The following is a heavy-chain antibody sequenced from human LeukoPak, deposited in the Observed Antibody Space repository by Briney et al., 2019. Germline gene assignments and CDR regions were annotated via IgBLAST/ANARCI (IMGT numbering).Heavy chain of an antibody. D-gene: IGHD3-10*01. CDR3: ARDKIGVNYYGSGSYSWFDP. J-gene: IGHJ5*02. V-gene: IGHV1-18*01. CDR1: GGTFSSYG. CDR2: ISAYNGNT. Sequence: ASVKVSRKASGGTFSSYGISWGRQAPGQGLEWMGWISAYNGNTNYAQKLQGRVTMTTDTSTSTAYMELRSLRSDDTAVYYCARDKIGVNYYGSGSYSWFDPWGQGTLVTVSS.